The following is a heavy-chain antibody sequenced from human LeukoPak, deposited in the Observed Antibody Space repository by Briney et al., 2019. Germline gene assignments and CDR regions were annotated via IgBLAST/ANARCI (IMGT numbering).Heavy chain of an antibody. D-gene: IGHD4-17*01. CDR2: HSSSISYQ. Sequence: LRLSCGASGFTFSHYYMIGIPHAPGKGREAGSYHSSSISYQNNADSANGRFTLSRDNANNSLYLQMNSLRDEDRAVYYCARGWYGDYVGGAFDIWGQGTMVTVSS. CDR3: ARGWYGDYVGGAFDI. J-gene: IGHJ3*02. V-gene: IGHV3-11*06. CDR1: GFTFSHYY.